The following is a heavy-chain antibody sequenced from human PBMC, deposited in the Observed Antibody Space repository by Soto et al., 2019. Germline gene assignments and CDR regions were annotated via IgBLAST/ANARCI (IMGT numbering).Heavy chain of an antibody. CDR2: ISWNSGSI. CDR3: AKDNSSSWTRSGGMDV. Sequence: GGSLRLSCAASGFTFDDYAMHWVRQAPGKGLEWVSGISWNSGSIGYADSVKGRFTISRDNAKNSLYLQMNSLRAEDTALYYCAKDNSSSWTRSGGMDVWGQGTTVTVSS. D-gene: IGHD6-13*01. CDR1: GFTFDDYA. J-gene: IGHJ6*02. V-gene: IGHV3-9*01.